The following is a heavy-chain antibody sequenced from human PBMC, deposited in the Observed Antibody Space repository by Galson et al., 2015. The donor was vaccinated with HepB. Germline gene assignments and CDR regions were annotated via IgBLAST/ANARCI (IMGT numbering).Heavy chain of an antibody. CDR1: GFTFSDYY. CDR3: ARVSCSSTSCPMQYYYYYGMDV. J-gene: IGHJ6*02. CDR2: ISDSSTYT. Sequence: SLRLSCAASGFTFSDYYMSWIRQAPGKGLEWVSDISDSSTYTNYADSVKGRFTISRDNAKNSPYLQMNSLRAEDTAVYYCARVSCSSTSCPMQYYYYYGMDVWGQGTTVTVSS. D-gene: IGHD2-2*01. V-gene: IGHV3-11*06.